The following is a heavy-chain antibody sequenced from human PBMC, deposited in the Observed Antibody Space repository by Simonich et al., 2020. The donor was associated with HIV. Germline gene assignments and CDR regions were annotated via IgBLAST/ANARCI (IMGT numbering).Heavy chain of an antibody. CDR1: GYSFTSYW. D-gene: IGHD6-19*01. CDR2: IYPGDSDT. J-gene: IGHJ2*01. Sequence: EVQLVQSGAEVKKPGESLKISCKGSGYSFTSYWIGWVRQMPGKGLEWMGLIYPGDSDTRYSPSSQGQVTISADKSISTAYLQWSSLKASDTAMYYCVRRLAVAGTYWYFDLWGRGTLVTVSS. CDR3: VRRLAVAGTYWYFDL. V-gene: IGHV5-51*03.